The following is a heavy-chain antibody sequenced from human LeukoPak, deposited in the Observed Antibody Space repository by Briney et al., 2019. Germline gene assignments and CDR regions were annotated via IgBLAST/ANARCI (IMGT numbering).Heavy chain of an antibody. CDR3: ATDSHYAFDF. CDR2: VRPGDSAR. CDR1: GFTFSSYA. J-gene: IGHJ4*02. D-gene: IGHD4-17*01. Sequence: PGGSLRLSCAASGFTFSSYAMSWVRQAPGKGLEWVSNVRPGDSARSYADSVRGRFTISRDDAKNSLYLQMNSLRDEDTAVYYCATDSHYAFDFWGRGTLVTVS. V-gene: IGHV3-48*02.